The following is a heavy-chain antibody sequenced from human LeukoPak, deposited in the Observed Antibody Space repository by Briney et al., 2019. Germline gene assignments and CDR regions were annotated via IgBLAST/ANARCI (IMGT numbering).Heavy chain of an antibody. CDR3: ARDLYGSGRYQRDY. J-gene: IGHJ4*02. CDR1: GFTFSSYS. Sequence: PGGSLRLSCAASGFTFSSYSMNWVRQAPGKGLEWVSSISSSSSNIYYADSVKGRFTISRDNAKNSLYLQMNSLRAEDTAVYYCARDLYGSGRYQRDYWGQGTLVIVSS. V-gene: IGHV3-21*01. CDR2: ISSSSSNI. D-gene: IGHD3-10*01.